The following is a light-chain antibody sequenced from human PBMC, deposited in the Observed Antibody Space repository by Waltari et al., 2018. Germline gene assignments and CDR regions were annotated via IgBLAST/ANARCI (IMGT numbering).Light chain of an antibody. CDR3: QQYYSIPWT. J-gene: IGKJ1*01. CDR1: QSVLYSSDNKNY. Sequence: DMVMTQSPDSLAVSLGERATVNCKSSQSVLYSSDNKNYLAWYQQKPGQPPKLLIYWAFTRESGVPERFSGSGSGTDFTLSINSLQAEDVAVYYCQQYYSIPWTFGQGTKVEIK. CDR2: WAF. V-gene: IGKV4-1*01.